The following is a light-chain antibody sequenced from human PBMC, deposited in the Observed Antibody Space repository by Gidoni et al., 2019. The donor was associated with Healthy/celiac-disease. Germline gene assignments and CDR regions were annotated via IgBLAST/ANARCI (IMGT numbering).Light chain of an antibody. CDR3: QQLNSYLPYT. CDR2: AAS. V-gene: IGKV1-9*01. CDR1: RGISSY. Sequence: DIQLTQSPSFLSASVGDRVTITCRASRGISSYLAWYQQKPGKAPKLLIYAASTLQSGVPSRFSGSGSGTEFTLTISSLQPEDFATYYCQQLNSYLPYTFGQGTKLEIK. J-gene: IGKJ2*01.